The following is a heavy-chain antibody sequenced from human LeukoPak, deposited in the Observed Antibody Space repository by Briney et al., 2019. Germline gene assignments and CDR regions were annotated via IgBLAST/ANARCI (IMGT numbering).Heavy chain of an antibody. CDR1: GGSFSGYY. J-gene: IGHJ3*02. CDR2: INHSGST. CDR3: ARDRPGYYYGSGSYRAFDI. D-gene: IGHD3-10*01. V-gene: IGHV4-34*01. Sequence: PSETLSLTCAVYGGSFSGYYWSWIRQPPGKGLEWIGEINHSGSTNYNPSLKSRITISVDTSKNQFSLKLSSVTAADTAVYYCARDRPGYYYGSGSYRAFDIWGQGTMVTVSS.